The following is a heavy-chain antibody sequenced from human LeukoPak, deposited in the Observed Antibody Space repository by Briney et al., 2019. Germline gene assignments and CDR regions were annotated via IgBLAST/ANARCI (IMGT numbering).Heavy chain of an antibody. D-gene: IGHD6-19*01. V-gene: IGHV4-30-2*01. CDR1: GGSISSGGYY. J-gene: IGHJ4*02. CDR3: ARVGSGWYAHYFDY. Sequence: SQTLSLTCTVSGGSISSGGYYWSWIRQPPGKGLEWIGYIYHSGSTYYNPSLKSRVTISVDRSKNQFSLKLSSVTAADTAVYYCARVGSGWYAHYFDYWGQGTLVTVSS. CDR2: IYHSGST.